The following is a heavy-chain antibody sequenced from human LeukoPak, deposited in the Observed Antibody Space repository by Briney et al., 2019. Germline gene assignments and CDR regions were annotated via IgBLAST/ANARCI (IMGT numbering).Heavy chain of an antibody. CDR1: GFTFRNYA. D-gene: IGHD4-17*01. CDR3: ARDPATTWGYFDY. CDR2: ISSDGTNK. V-gene: IGHV3-30-3*01. J-gene: IGHJ4*02. Sequence: GRSLRLSCAASGFTFRNYAIHWVRQAPGKGLEWVAVISSDGTNKNYADSVKGRFTISRDKAKNTVYLQVNSLRSEDTAVYYCARDPATTWGYFDYWGQGTLVTVSS.